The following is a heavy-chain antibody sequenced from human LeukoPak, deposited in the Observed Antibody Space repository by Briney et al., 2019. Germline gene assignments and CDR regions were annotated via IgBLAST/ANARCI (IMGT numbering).Heavy chain of an antibody. CDR1: GGSISSGGYY. Sequence: PSQTLSLTCTVSGGSISSGGYYWSWIRQYPGKGLEWIGYIYYSGSTYYNPSLKSRVTISVDTSKNQFSLKLSFATAADTAVYYCARGGRLSHGMDVWGQGTTVTVSS. J-gene: IGHJ6*02. CDR2: IYYSGST. CDR3: ARGGRLSHGMDV. D-gene: IGHD3-3*01. V-gene: IGHV4-31*03.